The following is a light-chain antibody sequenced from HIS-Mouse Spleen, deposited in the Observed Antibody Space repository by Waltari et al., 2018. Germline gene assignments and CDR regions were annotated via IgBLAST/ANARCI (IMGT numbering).Light chain of an antibody. Sequence: SYELTQPPSVSVSPGQTARIPCSGDALPKQYAHWYQQKPGPAPVLVKYKDSERPSGIPERFSGSSSGTTVTLTISGVQAEDEADYYCQSADSSGTYSVVFGGGTKLTVL. CDR2: KDS. J-gene: IGLJ2*01. CDR3: QSADSSGTYSVV. CDR1: ALPKQY. V-gene: IGLV3-25*03.